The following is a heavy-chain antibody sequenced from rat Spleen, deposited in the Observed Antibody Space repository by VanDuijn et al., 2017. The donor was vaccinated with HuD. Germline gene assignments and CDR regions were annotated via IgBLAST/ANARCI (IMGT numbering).Heavy chain of an antibody. J-gene: IGHJ1*01. D-gene: IGHD1-10*01. Sequence: EVQLVESGGGLVQPGRSLKLSCAASGFTFSDYNMAWVRQAPKKGLEWVATISYEGSSTYYGDSVKGRFTISRDNAKSTLYLQMNSLRSEDTATYYCARPYNNYWYFDFWGPGTMVTVSS. V-gene: IGHV5-22*01. CDR1: GFTFSDYN. CDR3: ARPYNNYWYFDF. CDR2: ISYEGSST.